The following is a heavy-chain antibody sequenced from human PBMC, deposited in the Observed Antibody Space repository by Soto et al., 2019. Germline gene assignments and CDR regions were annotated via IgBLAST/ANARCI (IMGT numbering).Heavy chain of an antibody. CDR2: ISGSGGST. CDR1: GFTFSSYA. D-gene: IGHD2-8*01. V-gene: IGHV3-23*01. CDR3: AKVAVLMVYAIGDFDY. J-gene: IGHJ4*02. Sequence: GGSLRLSCAASGFTFSSYAMSWVRQAPGKGLEWVSAISGSGGSTYYADSVKGRFTISRDNSKNTLYLQMNSLRAEDTAVYYCAKVAVLMVYAIGDFDYWGQGTLVTVSS.